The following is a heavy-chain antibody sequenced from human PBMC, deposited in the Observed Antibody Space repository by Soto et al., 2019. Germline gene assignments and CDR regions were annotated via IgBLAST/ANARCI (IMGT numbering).Heavy chain of an antibody. V-gene: IGHV4-61*01. CDR2: IYYSGST. CDR1: GDSVSSGSYY. Sequence: QVQLQESGPGLVKPSETLSLTCTVSGDSVSSGSYYWSWIRQPPGKGLEWIGYIYYSGSTNYNPSLKSRVTISVDTSKNQFSLTLSSVTAADTAVYSCARGNYGSGSYYNVDWFDPWGQGTLVTVSS. D-gene: IGHD3-10*01. J-gene: IGHJ5*02. CDR3: ARGNYGSGSYYNVDWFDP.